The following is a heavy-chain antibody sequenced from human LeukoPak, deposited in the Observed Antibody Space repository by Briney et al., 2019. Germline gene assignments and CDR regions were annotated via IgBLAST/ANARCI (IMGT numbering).Heavy chain of an antibody. V-gene: IGHV3-64D*06. Sequence: GGSLRLSCSDSGFTFSTYVMHWVRQAPGKGLEYVSAISSNGDNTYYADSVKGKFTISRDNSKNTLYLQMSSLRADDTAVYYCVRGTGYWGQGTLVTVSS. J-gene: IGHJ4*02. CDR3: VRGTGY. CDR1: GFTFSTYV. CDR2: ISSNGDNT.